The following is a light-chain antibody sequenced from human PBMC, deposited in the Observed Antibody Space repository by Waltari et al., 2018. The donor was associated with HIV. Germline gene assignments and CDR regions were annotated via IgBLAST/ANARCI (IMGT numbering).Light chain of an antibody. J-gene: IGKJ2*01. CDR2: KAS. CDR1: QSISGW. CDR3: QQYKSYPYT. V-gene: IGKV1-5*03. Sequence: DNQMTQSPSTLSASIGDRVTITCRASQSISGWLAWYQQKPGKAPKLVIDKASSLESWVPSRISGSGSGTEYTLTISSLQPDDYGTYYCQQYKSYPYTFGQGTRLEIK.